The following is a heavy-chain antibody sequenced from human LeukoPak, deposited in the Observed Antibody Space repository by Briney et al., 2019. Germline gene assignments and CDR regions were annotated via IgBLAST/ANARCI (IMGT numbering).Heavy chain of an antibody. J-gene: IGHJ4*02. D-gene: IGHD2-8*02. V-gene: IGHV4-34*01. CDR1: GGSFSGYY. CDR2: INHSGST. CDR3: ARESAGSLHDSTAAFHY. Sequence: SETLSLTCAVYGGSFSGYYWSWIRQPPGKGLEWIGEINHSGSTNYNPSLKSRVTISVDTSKNQFSLKLSSVTAADTAIYYCARESAGSLHDSTAAFHYWGQGILVIVSS.